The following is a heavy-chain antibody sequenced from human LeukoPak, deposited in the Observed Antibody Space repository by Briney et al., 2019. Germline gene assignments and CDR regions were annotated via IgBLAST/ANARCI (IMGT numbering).Heavy chain of an antibody. CDR2: INPGGGST. J-gene: IGHJ4*02. Sequence: GASVKVSCKASGYTFTTYYIHWVRQAPGQGLEWMGIINPGGGSTTYAQNFQGRFTMTWDMSTTTVYMELRSLRSEDTAVYYCARTKLRYFDWLSHLVPDYWGQGTLVTVSS. CDR1: GYTFTTYY. V-gene: IGHV1-46*01. CDR3: ARTKLRYFDWLSHLVPDY. D-gene: IGHD3-9*01.